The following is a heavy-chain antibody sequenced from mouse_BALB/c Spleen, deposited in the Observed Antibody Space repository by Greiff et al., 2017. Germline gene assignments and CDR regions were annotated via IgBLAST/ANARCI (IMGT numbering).Heavy chain of an antibody. V-gene: IGHV5-17*02. CDR1: GFTFSSFG. D-gene: IGHD1-1*01. Sequence: EVQLVESGGDLVKPGGSLKLSCAASGFTFSSFGMHWVRQAPEKGLEWVAYISSGSSTIYYADTVKGRFTISRDNPKNTLFLQMTSLRSEDTAMYYCARSDGSSPYYFDYWGQGTTLTVSS. J-gene: IGHJ2*01. CDR2: ISSGSSTI. CDR3: ARSDGSSPYYFDY.